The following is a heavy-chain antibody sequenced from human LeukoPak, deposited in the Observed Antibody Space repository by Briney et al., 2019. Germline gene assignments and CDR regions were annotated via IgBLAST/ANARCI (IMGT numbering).Heavy chain of an antibody. J-gene: IGHJ4*02. V-gene: IGHV4-34*01. Sequence: SETLSFTCAVYGGSFSGYYWSWIRQPPGKGLEWIGEINHSGSTNYNPSLKSRVSISIDTSKNQFSLKLNSVTAADTAVYYCARSRTWYFDQWGQGTLVTVSS. CDR1: GGSFSGYY. CDR2: INHSGST. D-gene: IGHD6-13*01. CDR3: ARSRTWYFDQ.